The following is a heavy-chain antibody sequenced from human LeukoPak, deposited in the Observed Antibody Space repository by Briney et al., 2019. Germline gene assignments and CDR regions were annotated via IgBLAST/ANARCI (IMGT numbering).Heavy chain of an antibody. V-gene: IGHV3-53*01. CDR3: VRGDYGDYTLFDY. CDR2: IYSGGST. D-gene: IGHD4-17*01. Sequence: GGPLRLSCAASGFTVSSNYMSWVRQAPGKGLEWVSVIYSGGSTYYADSVKGRFTISRDNSKNTLYLQMNSLRAEDTAVYYCVRGDYGDYTLFDYWGQGTLVTVSS. J-gene: IGHJ4*02. CDR1: GFTVSSNY.